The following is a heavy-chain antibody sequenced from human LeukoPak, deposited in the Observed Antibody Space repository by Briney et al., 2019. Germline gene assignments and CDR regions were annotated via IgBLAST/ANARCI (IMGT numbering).Heavy chain of an antibody. CDR2: INPSSGDT. V-gene: IGHV1-2*06. J-gene: IGHJ4*02. CDR3: ATTSGYFYY. Sequence: ASVKVSCKASAYTFTDYYVHWVRQAPGQGLEWMGRINPSSGDTNYAQNFQGRVTMTRDTSISTAYMELSRLRSDDTAVYYCATTSGYFYYWGQGALVTFSS. D-gene: IGHD1-26*01. CDR1: AYTFTDYY.